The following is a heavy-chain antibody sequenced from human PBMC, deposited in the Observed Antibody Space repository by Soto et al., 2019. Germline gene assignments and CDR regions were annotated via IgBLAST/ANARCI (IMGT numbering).Heavy chain of an antibody. CDR3: AGSLRATSPLTF. CDR1: GFTFTYYH. CDR2: ISETGSHT. Sequence: GGSLRLSCEASGFTFTYYHMSWIRQAPGKGLEWVALISETGSHTAYAESVKGRFTISRDNARPSVFLQMNSLRSDDTAVYFCAGSLRATSPLTFWGQGTPVTVSS. V-gene: IGHV3-11*06. D-gene: IGHD7-27*01. J-gene: IGHJ4*02.